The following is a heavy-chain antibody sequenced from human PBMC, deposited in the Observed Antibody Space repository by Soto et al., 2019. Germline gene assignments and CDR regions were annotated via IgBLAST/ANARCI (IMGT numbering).Heavy chain of an antibody. CDR1: GFTFSSYA. CDR2: ISGSGGST. D-gene: IGHD3-22*01. V-gene: IGHV3-23*01. Sequence: GGSLRLSCAASGFTFSSYAMSWVRQAPGKGLEWVSAISGSGGSTYYADAVKGRFTISRDNAKNTLSLQMNSLRAEDTAVYYCAREIYDDYDSSGFDHWGQGTLVTVSS. CDR3: AREIYDDYDSSGFDH. J-gene: IGHJ4*02.